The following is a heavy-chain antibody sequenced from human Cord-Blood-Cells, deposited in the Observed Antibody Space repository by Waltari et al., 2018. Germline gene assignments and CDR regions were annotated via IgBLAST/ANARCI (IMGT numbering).Heavy chain of an antibody. Sequence: VQLVESGGGLVKPGGSLSPSCAAYGFTFSSHSTTWARQAPGKGLEWVSSISSSSSYIYYADSVKGRFTISRDNAKNSLYLQMNSLRAEDTAVYYCARGGPYSNHDYWGQGTLVTVSS. CDR1: GFTFSSHS. CDR2: ISSSSSYI. V-gene: IGHV3-21*01. J-gene: IGHJ4*02. D-gene: IGHD4-4*01. CDR3: ARGGPYSNHDY.